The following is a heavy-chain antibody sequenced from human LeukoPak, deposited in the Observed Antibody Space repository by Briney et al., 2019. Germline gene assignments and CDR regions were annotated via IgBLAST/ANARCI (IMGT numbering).Heavy chain of an antibody. CDR2: IYYGGST. CDR3: ARTQREYYYDSSGAIDAFDI. CDR1: GGSISSYY. J-gene: IGHJ3*02. D-gene: IGHD3-22*01. V-gene: IGHV4-59*12. Sequence: SETLSLTRTVSGGSISSYYWSWIRQPPGKGLEWIGYIYYGGSTNYNPSLKSRVTISVDKSKNQFSLKLNSVTAADTAVYYCARTQREYYYDSSGAIDAFDIWGQGTMVTVSS.